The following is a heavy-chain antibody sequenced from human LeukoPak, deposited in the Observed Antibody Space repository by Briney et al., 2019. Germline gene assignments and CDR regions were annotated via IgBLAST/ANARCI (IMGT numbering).Heavy chain of an antibody. D-gene: IGHD3-10*01. CDR3: ATEGATGGSFDY. Sequence: AGGSLRLSCAASGFTFSSYWMSWVRQAPGKGREWVANIKQDGSEKNYVDSVKGRFTISRDNAKNSLYLQMNSLRAEDTAVYYCATEGATGGSFDYWGQGTLVTVSS. J-gene: IGHJ4*02. CDR1: GFTFSSYW. CDR2: IKQDGSEK. V-gene: IGHV3-7*01.